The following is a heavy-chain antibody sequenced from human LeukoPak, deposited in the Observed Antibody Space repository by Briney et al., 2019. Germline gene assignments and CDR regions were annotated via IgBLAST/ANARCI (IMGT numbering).Heavy chain of an antibody. CDR3: AKDRDGSYYLDY. J-gene: IGHJ4*02. CDR1: GFTFDDYA. CDR2: ISYDGSNK. V-gene: IGHV3-30*18. Sequence: PGRSLRLSCAASGFTFDDYAMHWVRQAPGKGLEWVAVISYDGSNKYYADSVKGRFAISRDNSKNTLYLQMNSLRAEDTAVYYCAKDRDGSYYLDYWGQGTLVTVSS. D-gene: IGHD1-26*01.